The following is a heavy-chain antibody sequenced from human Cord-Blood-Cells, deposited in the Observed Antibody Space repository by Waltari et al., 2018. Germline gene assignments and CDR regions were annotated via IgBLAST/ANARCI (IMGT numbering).Heavy chain of an antibody. CDR1: GFTFSSSG. CDR3: AKDTNWYFDL. J-gene: IGHJ2*01. CDR2: ISYDGSNK. D-gene: IGHD3-3*01. Sequence: QVQLVESGGGVVQPGRSLRLSWAASGFTFSSSGRAWVRPAPGKGLEWVAVISYDGSNKYYADSVKGRFTISRDNSKNTLYLQMNSLRAEDTAVYYCAKDTNWYFDLWGRGTLVTVSS. V-gene: IGHV3-30*18.